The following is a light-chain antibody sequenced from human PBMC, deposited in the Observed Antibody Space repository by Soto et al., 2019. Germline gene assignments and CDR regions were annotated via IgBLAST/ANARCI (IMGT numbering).Light chain of an antibody. CDR3: AVWDDSLNGVV. V-gene: IGLV1-44*01. CDR1: SSNIGSNT. CDR2: SNN. Sequence: QSVLTQPPSASGTPGQRVTISCSGSSSNIGSNTVNWYQQLPGTAPKLFIYSNNQRPSGVPDRFSGSKSGTSASLAISGLQSEDEADYYCAVWDDSLNGVVFGGGTKVTGL. J-gene: IGLJ2*01.